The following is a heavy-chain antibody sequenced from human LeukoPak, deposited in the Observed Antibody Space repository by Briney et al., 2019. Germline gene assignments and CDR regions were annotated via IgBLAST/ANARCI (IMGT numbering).Heavy chain of an antibody. J-gene: IGHJ4*02. CDR2: ISSGSSYIYSA. Sequence: GGSLRLSCAASGFTFISYSMNWVRQAPGKGLEWVSSISSGSSYIYSAYYADLVKGRFTISRDSAKNSLYLQMNSLRAEDTAVYYCAKDMDYDDVSGYYWGFDYWGQGTLVTVSS. CDR1: GFTFISYS. V-gene: IGHV3-21*01. D-gene: IGHD3-22*01. CDR3: AKDMDYDDVSGYYWGFDY.